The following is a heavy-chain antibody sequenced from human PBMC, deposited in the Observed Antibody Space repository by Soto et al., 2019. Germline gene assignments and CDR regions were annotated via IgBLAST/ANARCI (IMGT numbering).Heavy chain of an antibody. J-gene: IGHJ3*02. CDR2: IYYSGST. D-gene: IGHD3-22*01. Sequence: PSETLSLTCTVSGGSISSYYWSWIRQPPGKGLEWIGYIYYSGSTNYNPSLKSRVTISVDTSKSQFSLKPTSVTAADTAVYYCAREGSHDYDSSGYYADAFDIWGQGTMVAVSS. CDR3: AREGSHDYDSSGYYADAFDI. V-gene: IGHV4-59*01. CDR1: GGSISSYY.